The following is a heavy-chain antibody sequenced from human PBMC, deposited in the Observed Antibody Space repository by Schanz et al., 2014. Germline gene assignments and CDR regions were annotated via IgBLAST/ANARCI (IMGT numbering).Heavy chain of an antibody. J-gene: IGHJ4*02. CDR2: ISGSGVIT. V-gene: IGHV3-23*04. CDR1: GFIFSDHY. Sequence: EVQLVESGGGLVQPGGSLRLSCAASGFIFSDHYMEWVRQAPGKGLEWVSGISGSGVITYYEDSVKGRFTISRDNSKNTLYLQMNSLRAEDTAIYYCAKYRYSVFDFDYWGQGTLVTVSS. D-gene: IGHD3-16*02. CDR3: AKYRYSVFDFDY.